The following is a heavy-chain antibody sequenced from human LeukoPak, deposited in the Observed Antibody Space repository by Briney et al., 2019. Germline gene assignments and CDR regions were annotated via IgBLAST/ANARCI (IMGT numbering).Heavy chain of an antibody. V-gene: IGHV4-59*01. CDR1: GGSISSYY. Sequence: SETLSLTCTVSGGSISSYYWSWIRQPPGKGLEWIXXXXXXGSTNYNPSLKSRVTISVDTSKNQFSLKLSSVTAADTAVYYCARVIDYYDSSGYYAAGAFDIWGQGTMVTVSS. CDR2: XXXXGST. J-gene: IGHJ3*02. D-gene: IGHD3-22*01. CDR3: ARVIDYYDSSGYYAAGAFDI.